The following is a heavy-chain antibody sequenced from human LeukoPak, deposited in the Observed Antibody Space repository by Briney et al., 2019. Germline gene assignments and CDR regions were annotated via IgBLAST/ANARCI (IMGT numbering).Heavy chain of an antibody. CDR1: GDSISNYY. CDR3: ARHGSGGGSGYYYYY. J-gene: IGHJ4*02. V-gene: IGHV4-59*08. CDR2: IYYSGST. D-gene: IGHD3-22*01. Sequence: SETLSLTCTVSGDSISNYYWSWIRQPPGKGLEWIGYIYYSGSTNYNPSLKSRATISLDTSKNLFSLRLTSVTAADTAVYYCARHGSGGGSGYYYYYWGQGTLVTVSS.